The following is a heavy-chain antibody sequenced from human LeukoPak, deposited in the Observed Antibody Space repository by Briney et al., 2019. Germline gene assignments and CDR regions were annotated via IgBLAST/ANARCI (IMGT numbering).Heavy chain of an antibody. CDR3: ARDQKGEFHFDY. J-gene: IGHJ4*02. V-gene: IGHV1-2*02. Sequence: ASVKVSCKASGYTFTGYYMXXVXQAPXXGXXWMGWINPNSGGTNYXQXFQGXVTXTXXTSISTAYMELSRLRSDDTAVYYCARDQKGEFHFDYWGQGTLVTVSS. CDR2: INPNSGGT. D-gene: IGHD3-16*01. CDR1: GYTFTGYY.